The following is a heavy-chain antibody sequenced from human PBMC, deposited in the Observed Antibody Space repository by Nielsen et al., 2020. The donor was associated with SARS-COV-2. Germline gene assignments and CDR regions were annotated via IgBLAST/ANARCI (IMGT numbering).Heavy chain of an antibody. Sequence: GGSLRLSCAASGFTFSSYGMHWVRQAPGKGLEWVAVIWYDGSNKYYADSVKGRFTISRDNSKNTLYLQMNSLRAEDTAVYYCAKVRYSQGWFDPWGQGTLVTVSS. D-gene: IGHD1-1*01. CDR1: GFTFSSYG. J-gene: IGHJ5*02. CDR2: IWYDGSNK. CDR3: AKVRYSQGWFDP. V-gene: IGHV3-33*06.